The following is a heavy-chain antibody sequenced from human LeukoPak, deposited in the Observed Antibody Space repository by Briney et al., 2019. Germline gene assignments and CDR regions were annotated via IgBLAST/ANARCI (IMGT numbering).Heavy chain of an antibody. J-gene: IGHJ6*03. CDR3: ARDDPSPGYYYYMDV. D-gene: IGHD6-6*01. Sequence: SETLSLTCTVSGGSISSGSYYWSWIRQPAGKGLEWIGLIYTSGSTNYNPSLKSRVTISVDTSKNQFSLKLSSVTAADTAVYYCARDDPSPGYYYYMDVWGKGTTVTVSS. CDR1: GGSISSGSYY. CDR2: IYTSGST. V-gene: IGHV4-61*02.